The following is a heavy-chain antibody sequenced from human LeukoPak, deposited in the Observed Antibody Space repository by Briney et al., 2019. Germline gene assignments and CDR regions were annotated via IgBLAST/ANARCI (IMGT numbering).Heavy chain of an antibody. J-gene: IGHJ6*02. Sequence: PGGSLRLSCAASGITVNSTYRSWVRQAPGKGLEWVSVAYSDGNTYYAGSVKGRFTISRDNSKNTLFLQMNSLRAEDTAVYYCARLFGSGWPGYFYYAMDVWGQGTTVAVSS. CDR2: AYSDGNT. CDR3: ARLFGSGWPGYFYYAMDV. V-gene: IGHV3-66*04. D-gene: IGHD6-19*01. CDR1: GITVNSTY.